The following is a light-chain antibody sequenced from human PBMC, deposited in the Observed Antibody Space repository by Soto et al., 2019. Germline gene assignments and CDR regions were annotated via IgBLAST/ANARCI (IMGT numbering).Light chain of an antibody. CDR1: ISDVGSHNL. Sequence: QSALTQPASVSGSPGQSITISCTGTISDVGSHNLVSWYQQHPGRAPKLIIYEVIKRPSGVSNRFSGSKSGNTASLTISGLLAEDEADYYCSSYTSSSTYVFGTGTKVTVL. CDR2: EVI. V-gene: IGLV2-14*02. CDR3: SSYTSSSTYV. J-gene: IGLJ1*01.